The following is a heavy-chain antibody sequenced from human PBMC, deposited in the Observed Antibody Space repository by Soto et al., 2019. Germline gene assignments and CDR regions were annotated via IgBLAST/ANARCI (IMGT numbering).Heavy chain of an antibody. CDR3: ARLKTTVTSEYYFDY. J-gene: IGHJ4*02. CDR2: INPNSGGT. D-gene: IGHD4-17*01. V-gene: IGHV1-2*04. CDR1: GYTFTGYY. Sequence: ASVKVSCKASGYTFTGYYMHWVRQAPGQGLEWMGWINPNSGGTNYAQKFQGWVTMTRDTSISTAYMELSRLRSDDTAVYYCARLKTTVTSEYYFDYWGQGTLVTVSS.